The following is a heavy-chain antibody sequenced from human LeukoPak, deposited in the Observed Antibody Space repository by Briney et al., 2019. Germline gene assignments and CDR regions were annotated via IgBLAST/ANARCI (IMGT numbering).Heavy chain of an antibody. CDR2: ISSSSSYI. J-gene: IGHJ4*02. D-gene: IGHD3-3*01. V-gene: IGHV3-21*01. Sequence: TGGSLRLSCAASGFTFSSYTMNWVRLAPGKGLEWVSSISSSSSYIYYADSMKGRFTISRDNAKNSLYLQMNSLRAEDTAVYYCAMGGASSYDFWSGYQFDYWGQGTLVTVSS. CDR3: AMGGASSYDFWSGYQFDY. CDR1: GFTFSSYT.